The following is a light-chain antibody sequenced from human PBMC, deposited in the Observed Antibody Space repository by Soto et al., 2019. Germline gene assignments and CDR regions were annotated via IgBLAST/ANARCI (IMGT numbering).Light chain of an antibody. Sequence: DIVMTQSPDSLAVSLGERATINCKSSQGVLYSSKNKNDLAWYQQKPGQPPKLLIYWASTRESGVPDRFSGSGSGTDFALTISSLQAEDVVVYYCQQYYSTPLYTFGQGTKLEIK. V-gene: IGKV4-1*01. J-gene: IGKJ2*01. CDR1: QGVLYSSKNKND. CDR3: QQYYSTPLYT. CDR2: WAS.